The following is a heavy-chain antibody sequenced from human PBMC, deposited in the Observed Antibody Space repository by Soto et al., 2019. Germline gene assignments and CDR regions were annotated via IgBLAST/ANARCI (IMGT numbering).Heavy chain of an antibody. CDR2: INHSGST. Sequence: SETLSLTCAVYGGSFSGYYWSWIRQPPGKGLEWIGEINHSGSTNYNPSLKSRVTISVDTSKNQFSLKLSSVTAADTAVYYCARDAFWDFWSGYSDWGQGTLVTVSS. CDR3: ARDAFWDFWSGYSD. CDR1: GGSFSGYY. J-gene: IGHJ4*02. V-gene: IGHV4-34*01. D-gene: IGHD3-3*01.